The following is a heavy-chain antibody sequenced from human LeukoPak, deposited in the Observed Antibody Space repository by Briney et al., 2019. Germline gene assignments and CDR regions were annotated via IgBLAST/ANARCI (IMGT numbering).Heavy chain of an antibody. CDR2: IIPFLTLT. D-gene: IGHD3-16*01. CDR1: GDTFSNYP. CDR3: ARSLNFASPMTFDY. J-gene: IGHJ4*02. V-gene: IGHV1-69*02. Sequence: SVKVSCKASGDTFSNYPINWVRQAPGQGLEWLGRIIPFLTLTNYAQNFQDRVTITADKSTSTAYTELSSLRSEDTAMYYCARSLNFASPMTFDYWGQGTLVTVSS.